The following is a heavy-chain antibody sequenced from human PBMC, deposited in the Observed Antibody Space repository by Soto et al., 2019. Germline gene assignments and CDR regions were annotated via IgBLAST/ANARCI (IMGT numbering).Heavy chain of an antibody. CDR1: RFTFSNYS. CDR3: AREVVVATTPCYYCYGMDV. V-gene: IGHV3-21*01. Sequence: PGGSLRLSCAASRFTFSNYSMPWVRQAPGKGLEWGSSITSSSSHRYYADSVKGRFTISRDNAKSALYLQMDSLRADDTAVYYCAREVVVATTPCYYCYGMDVGGQGTTVPVSS. D-gene: IGHD2-15*01. CDR2: ITSSSSHR. J-gene: IGHJ6*02.